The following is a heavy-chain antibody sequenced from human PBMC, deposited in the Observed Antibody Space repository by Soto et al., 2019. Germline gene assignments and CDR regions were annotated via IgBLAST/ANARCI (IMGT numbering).Heavy chain of an antibody. CDR3: ARRKERSGPNYFDY. J-gene: IGHJ4*02. Sequence: ASVTVSCKGSGATFTKSDINWVRQEPGQGLEWMGWMNPNNGYTGYAQKFRGRVTMTRDTSISTAYMELSSLTSEDTAVYYCARRKERSGPNYFDYWGQGTLVTVSS. V-gene: IGHV1-8*01. CDR2: MNPNNGYT. D-gene: IGHD6-25*01. CDR1: GATFTKSD.